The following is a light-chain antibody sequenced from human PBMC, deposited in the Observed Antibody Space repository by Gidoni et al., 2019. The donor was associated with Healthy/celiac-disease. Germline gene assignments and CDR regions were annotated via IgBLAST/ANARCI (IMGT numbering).Light chain of an antibody. V-gene: IGLV7-46*01. J-gene: IGLJ3*02. CDR1: TGAVTSGHY. Sequence: QAVVTQEPYLTVSPGGTVTLTCGSSTGAVTSGHYPYWFQQKPGQAPRTLIYDTSNKHSWTPARFSGSLLGGKAALTLSGAQPEDEAEYYCLLSYSGAVGVFGGGTKLTVL. CDR3: LLSYSGAVGV. CDR2: DTS.